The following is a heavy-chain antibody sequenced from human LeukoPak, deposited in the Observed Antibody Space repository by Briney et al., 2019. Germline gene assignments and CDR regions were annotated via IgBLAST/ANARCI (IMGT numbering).Heavy chain of an antibody. D-gene: IGHD4-17*01. CDR1: GFTFSSYA. Sequence: PGGSLRLSCAASGFTFSSYAMSWVRQAPGKGLEWVSSLSASGSSTSYADSVKGRVTISRDNSKNTLYLQMNSLRADDTAVYYCAKGSLSGDHIPAIDNYFDHWGQGTLVTVSS. CDR2: LSASGSST. V-gene: IGHV3-23*01. CDR3: AKGSLSGDHIPAIDNYFDH. J-gene: IGHJ4*02.